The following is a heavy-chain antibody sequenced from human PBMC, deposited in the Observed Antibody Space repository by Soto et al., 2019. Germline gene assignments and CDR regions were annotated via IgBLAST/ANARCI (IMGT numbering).Heavy chain of an antibody. D-gene: IGHD1-26*01. V-gene: IGHV3-74*01. CDR1: GFTFSSYW. Sequence: PGGSLRLSCAASGFTFSSYWMHWVRQSPGKGLVWVSRINSDGSSTSYADSVKGRCTISRDNAKNTLYLQINSLRAEHTAVYYCAGGGAPGSGMGVWGQGTTVTVSS. J-gene: IGHJ6*02. CDR2: INSDGSST. CDR3: AGGGAPGSGMGV.